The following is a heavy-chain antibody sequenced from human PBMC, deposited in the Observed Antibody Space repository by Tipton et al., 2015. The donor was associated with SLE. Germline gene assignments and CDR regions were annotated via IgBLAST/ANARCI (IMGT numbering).Heavy chain of an antibody. CDR1: GFTFDDYT. CDR2: ISWDGGST. Sequence: SLRLSCAASGFTFDDYTMHWVRQAPGKGLEWVSLISWDGGSTYYADSVKGRFTISRDNAKNSLYLQMNSLRAEDTAVYYCARDSTMVRGVTLDVWGKGTTVTVSS. V-gene: IGHV3-43*01. J-gene: IGHJ6*04. CDR3: ARDSTMVRGVTLDV. D-gene: IGHD3-10*01.